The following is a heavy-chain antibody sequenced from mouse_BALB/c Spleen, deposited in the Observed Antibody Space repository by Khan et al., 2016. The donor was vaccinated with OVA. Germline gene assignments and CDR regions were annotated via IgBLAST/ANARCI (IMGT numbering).Heavy chain of an antibody. CDR2: INPSTGYT. CDR3: ANHGSSSAWLTY. J-gene: IGHJ3*01. Sequence: QVQLQQSGAELAKPGASVKMSCKASGYTITSYWMHWVKQRPGQGLEWIGYINPSTGYTEYNQRFKDKATLTADKSSSTAYMQLSSLTSEESAVYYCANHGSSSAWLTYWGQVTLVTVSA. CDR1: GYTITSYW. D-gene: IGHD1-1*01. V-gene: IGHV1-7*01.